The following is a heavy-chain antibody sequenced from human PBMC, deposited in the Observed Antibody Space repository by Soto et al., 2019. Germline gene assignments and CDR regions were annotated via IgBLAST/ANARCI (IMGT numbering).Heavy chain of an antibody. J-gene: IGHJ4*02. CDR1: GYKFTNYW. V-gene: IGHV5-51*01. CDR2: IYPGDSDT. Sequence: PGESLKISCKASGYKFTNYWIGWVRQMPGKGLEWMCIIYPGDSDTRYSPSFQDQVTISADKSISTAYLQWSSLKASDTAMYYCARQENFYDSGGYYSIRYFYNWGQGTLVTVSS. D-gene: IGHD3-22*01. CDR3: ARQENFYDSGGYYSIRYFYN.